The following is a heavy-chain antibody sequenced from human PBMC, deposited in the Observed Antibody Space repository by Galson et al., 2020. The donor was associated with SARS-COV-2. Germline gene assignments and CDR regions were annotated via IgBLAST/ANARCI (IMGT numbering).Heavy chain of an antibody. D-gene: IGHD2-15*01. CDR3: AKVGGSLGWDY. Sequence: GGSLRLSCAASGFTFSSYAMSWVRQAPGKGLEWVSAISGSGGSTYDADSVKGRFTIARDNSKNTLYLQMNRLRAEDTAVYYCAKVGGSLGWDYWGQGTLVTVSS. CDR2: ISGSGGST. CDR1: GFTFSSYA. J-gene: IGHJ4*02. V-gene: IGHV3-23*01.